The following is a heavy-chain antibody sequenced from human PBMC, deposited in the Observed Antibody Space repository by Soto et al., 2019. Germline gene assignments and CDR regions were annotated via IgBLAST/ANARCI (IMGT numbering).Heavy chain of an antibody. Sequence: ASVKVSCKASGCTFSSYAISWVRQAPGQGLEWMGGIIPIFGTANYAQKFQGRVTITADESTSTAYMELSSLRSEDTAVDDCARDGCSGGSCDRYNWFDHWGQGTLVTVSS. V-gene: IGHV1-69*13. J-gene: IGHJ5*02. D-gene: IGHD2-15*01. CDR1: GCTFSSYA. CDR3: ARDGCSGGSCDRYNWFDH. CDR2: IIPIFGTA.